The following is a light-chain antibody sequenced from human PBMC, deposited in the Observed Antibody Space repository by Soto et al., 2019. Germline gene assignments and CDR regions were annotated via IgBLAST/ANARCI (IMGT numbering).Light chain of an antibody. Sequence: EIVLTQSPGTLSLSPGERATLSCRASQSVSSSYLAWYQQKPGQAPRLLIYGASSRATGIPDRFSGSGSGTDFTLTISSLQPEDFAIYYCQQTYTFPRTFGQGTKVEIK. J-gene: IGKJ1*01. CDR3: QQTYTFPRT. CDR2: GAS. CDR1: QSVSSSY. V-gene: IGKV3-20*01.